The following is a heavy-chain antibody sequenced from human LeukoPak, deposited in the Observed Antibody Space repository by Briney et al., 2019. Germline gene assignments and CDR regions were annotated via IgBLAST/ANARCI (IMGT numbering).Heavy chain of an antibody. CDR1: GFTFSDYY. D-gene: IGHD1-26*01. V-gene: IGHV3-11*01. CDR3: ARGGADYYYYMDV. Sequence: GGSLRLSCAASGFTFSDYYMSWIRQAPGKGLEWVSYISSSGSTIYYADSVRGRFTISRDNAKNSLYLQMNSLRVEDTAVYYCARGGADYYYYMDVWGKGTTVTVSS. J-gene: IGHJ6*03. CDR2: ISSSGSTI.